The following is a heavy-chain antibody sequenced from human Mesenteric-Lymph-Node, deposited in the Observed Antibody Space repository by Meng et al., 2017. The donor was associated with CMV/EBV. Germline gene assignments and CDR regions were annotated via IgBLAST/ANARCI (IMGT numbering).Heavy chain of an antibody. CDR2: VYYRDNT. J-gene: IGHJ4*02. CDR1: GDSVSTTSFY. V-gene: IGHV4-39*07. Sequence: GSLRLSCTVSGDSVSTTSFYWGWIRQPPGGALEWIGSVYYRDNTNYNPSLKSRVTISLDTSKNQLSLSLSPLTAADTAVYYCARGKRWLQQTFDYWGQGTLVTVSS. D-gene: IGHD5-24*01. CDR3: ARGKRWLQQTFDY.